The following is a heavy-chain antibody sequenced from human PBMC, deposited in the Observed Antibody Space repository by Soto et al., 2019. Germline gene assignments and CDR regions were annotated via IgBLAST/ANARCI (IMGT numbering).Heavy chain of an antibody. V-gene: IGHV1-69*06. D-gene: IGHD1-26*01. CDR2: IIPIFGTT. CDR3: ARGTRSGSYYYYGLDV. CDR1: GGTFSSYA. J-gene: IGHJ6*02. Sequence: QVQLVQSGADVKKPGSSVKVSCKASGGTFSSYANSWVRQAPGQGLEWMGGIIPIFGTTNYARRFQGRVTITADKSTSTAYMELRSLRSEDTAVYYCARGTRSGSYYYYGLDVWGQGTTVTVSS.